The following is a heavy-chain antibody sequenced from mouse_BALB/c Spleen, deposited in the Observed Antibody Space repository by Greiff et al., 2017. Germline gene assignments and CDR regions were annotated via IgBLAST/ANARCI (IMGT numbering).Heavy chain of an antibody. J-gene: IGHJ2*01. V-gene: IGHV1-11*01. CDR1: GYTFTDHI. CDR3: ARSGYGNYVDYFDY. Sequence: VQLQQSGAELASPGASVTLSCKASGYTFTDHIMNWVKKRPGQGLEWIGRIYPVSGETNYNQKFKGKATLTADTSSSTAYMQISSLTSEDSAVYFCARSGYGNYVDYFDYWGQGTTLTVSS. D-gene: IGHD2-10*02. CDR2: IYPVSGET.